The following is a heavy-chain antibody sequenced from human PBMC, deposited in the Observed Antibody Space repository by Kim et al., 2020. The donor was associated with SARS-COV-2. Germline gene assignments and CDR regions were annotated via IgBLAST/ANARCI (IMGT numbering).Heavy chain of an antibody. CDR1: GFTFSSCA. CDR2: ISYDGSNK. J-gene: IGHJ6*01. V-gene: IGHV3-30-3*01. CDR3: AGDSWSPLRGLIYYYYG. Sequence: GGSLRLSCAVSGFTFSSCAMHWVRQAPGKGLEWVAVISYDGSNKNYADPVKGRFTISRDNSKNTLYLQMNSLRAEDTALYYWAGDSWSPLRGLIYYYYG. D-gene: IGHD3-10*01.